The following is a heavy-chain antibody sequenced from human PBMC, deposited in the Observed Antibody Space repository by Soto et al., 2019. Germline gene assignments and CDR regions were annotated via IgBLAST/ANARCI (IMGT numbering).Heavy chain of an antibody. CDR2: ISSRSDI. D-gene: IGHD2-2*02. CDR3: AREYTAWPLAYGLDV. J-gene: IGHJ6*02. Sequence: GGSLRLSCVGSGFIFSNYSINWVRQAPGKGLEWVSSISSRSDIYYAESVKGRFTISRDNAKNSVSLQMNSLRAEDTAVYYCAREYTAWPLAYGLDVWGQGTTVTVSS. CDR1: GFIFSNYS. V-gene: IGHV3-21*01.